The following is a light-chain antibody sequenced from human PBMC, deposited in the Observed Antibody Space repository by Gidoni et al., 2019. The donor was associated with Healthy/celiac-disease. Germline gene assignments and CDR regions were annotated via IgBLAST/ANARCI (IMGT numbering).Light chain of an antibody. V-gene: IGKV1-39*01. CDR2: AAS. J-gene: IGKJ4*01. CDR1: QSISSY. CDR3: QRSYSTLLT. Sequence: DIQMTQSPSSLSASVGDRVTITCRARQSISSYLNWYQQKPGKAPKLLIYAASSLQSGVPSRFSGSGSGTDFTLTISSLQPEDFATYYCQRSYSTLLTFGGGTKVEIK.